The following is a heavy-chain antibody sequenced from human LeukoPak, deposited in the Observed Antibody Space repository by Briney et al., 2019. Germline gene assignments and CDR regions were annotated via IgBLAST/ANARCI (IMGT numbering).Heavy chain of an antibody. V-gene: IGHV3-74*01. J-gene: IGHJ5*02. Sequence: GGSLRLSWAASGFTLSRYWMEWVRQAEGKGGVWVSRISPDWSRTTYADSVKGRFTISRDNAKNTVYLQMNSLRAEDTAVYYCARVALGSYNWFDPWGQGTLVTVSS. CDR2: ISPDWSRT. CDR1: GFTLSRYW. D-gene: IGHD3-10*01. CDR3: ARVALGSYNWFDP.